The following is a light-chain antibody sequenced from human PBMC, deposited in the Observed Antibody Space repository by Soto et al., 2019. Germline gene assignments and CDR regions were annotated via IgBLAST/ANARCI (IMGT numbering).Light chain of an antibody. J-gene: IGLJ1*01. CDR2: EVN. CDR3: CSSGGSPTYV. CDR1: SSNVGSYKL. V-gene: IGLV2-23*02. Sequence: QSVLTQPASVSGSPGQSITISCTGTSSNVGSYKLVSWHQQHPGKAPKLMIFEVNKRPSGVSNRFSGSKSGNTASLTIAGLKVEDEADYYCCSSGGSPTYVFGTGTTVTVL.